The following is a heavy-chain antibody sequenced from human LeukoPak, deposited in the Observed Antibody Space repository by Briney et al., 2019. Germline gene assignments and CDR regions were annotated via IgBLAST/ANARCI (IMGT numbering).Heavy chain of an antibody. CDR1: GFTFSSYS. D-gene: IGHD6-25*01. V-gene: IGHV3-21*01. J-gene: IGHJ3*02. CDR3: ARWGSGLPDDAFDI. CDR2: ISSSSSYI. Sequence: GGSLRLSCAASGFTFSSYSMNWVRQAPGKGLEWVSSISSSSSYIYYADSVKGRFTISRDNAKNSLYLQMNSLRAEDTAVYYRARWGSGLPDDAFDIWGPGTTVT.